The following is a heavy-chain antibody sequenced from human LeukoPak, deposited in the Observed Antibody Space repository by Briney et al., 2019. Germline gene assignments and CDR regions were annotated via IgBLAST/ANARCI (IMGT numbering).Heavy chain of an antibody. CDR3: ARGPRYYDSSGYSYYFDY. Sequence: PSETLSLTCTVSGGSISSGGYYWSWIRQHPGKGLEWIGYMYYSGSTYYNPSLKSRVTISVDTSKNQFSLKLSSVTAADTALYYCARGPRYYDSSGYSYYFDYWGQGTLVTVSS. V-gene: IGHV4-31*03. CDR2: MYYSGST. J-gene: IGHJ4*02. D-gene: IGHD3-22*01. CDR1: GGSISSGGYY.